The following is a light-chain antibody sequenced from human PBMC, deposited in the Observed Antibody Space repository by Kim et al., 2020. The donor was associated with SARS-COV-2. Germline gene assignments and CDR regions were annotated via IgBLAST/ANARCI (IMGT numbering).Light chain of an antibody. CDR2: KSD. CDR3: AAWDDSLNGAV. J-gene: IGLJ7*01. V-gene: IGLV1-44*01. Sequence: GQGVTISCSGTSSNIGSNFVYWLQQLPGTAPKLLIYKSDRRPSGVPDRFSGSKSGTSASLAISGLQSEDEADYYCAAWDDSLNGAVFGGGTQLTVL. CDR1: SSNIGSNF.